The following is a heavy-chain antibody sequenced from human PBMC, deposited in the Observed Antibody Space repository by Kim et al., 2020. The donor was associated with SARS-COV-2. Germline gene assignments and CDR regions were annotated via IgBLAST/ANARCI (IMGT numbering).Heavy chain of an antibody. J-gene: IGHJ3*01. V-gene: IGHV3-21*01. Sequence: GGSLRLFCAASGFTFSSYSMNWVRQAPGKGLEWVSSISSSSSHIYYADSVKDRFTISRDNAKTSLYLQMKSMRAEDTAVYYCERDPGIAVPPGWGQGTMVTVSS. CDR2: ISSSSSHI. CDR3: ERDPGIAVPPG. D-gene: IGHD6-19*01. CDR1: GFTFSSYS.